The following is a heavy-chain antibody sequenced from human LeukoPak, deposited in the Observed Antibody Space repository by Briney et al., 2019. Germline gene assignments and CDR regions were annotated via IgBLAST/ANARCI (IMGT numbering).Heavy chain of an antibody. D-gene: IGHD5-18*01. CDR2: IYYSGST. V-gene: IGHV4-59*01. Sequence: SETLSLTCTVSGGSISSYYWSWIRQPPGKGLEWIGYIYYSGSTNYNPSLKSRVTISGDTSKNQFSLKLSSVTAADTAVYYCARSGYSYGLNWYFDLWGRGTLVTVSS. CDR1: GGSISSYY. CDR3: ARSGYSYGLNWYFDL. J-gene: IGHJ2*01.